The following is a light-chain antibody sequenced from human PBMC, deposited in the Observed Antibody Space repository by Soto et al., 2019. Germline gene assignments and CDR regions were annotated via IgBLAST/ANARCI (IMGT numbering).Light chain of an antibody. CDR3: QQYGSPPGT. Sequence: EIVLTQSPGTLSLSPGERATLSCRASQSVSSSYLAWYQQKPGQAPRLLIYGASSRATGIPDRFSGSGSGTDVTLTISRLEPEDFAVYYCQQYGSPPGTFGQGTKVEIK. V-gene: IGKV3-20*01. CDR1: QSVSSSY. CDR2: GAS. J-gene: IGKJ1*01.